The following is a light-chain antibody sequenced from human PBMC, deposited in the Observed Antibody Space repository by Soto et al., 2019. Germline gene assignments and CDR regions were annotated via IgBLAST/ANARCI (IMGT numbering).Light chain of an antibody. J-gene: IGLJ2*01. CDR1: SRDVGAYNF. V-gene: IGLV2-14*03. CDR2: DVS. CDR3: SSCTSGSTVL. Sequence: QSALTQPASVSGSPGQSITISCTGTSRDVGAYNFVSWYQQHPGKAPKLIIYDVSNRPSGVSDRFSGSKSGNTASLTISGLQTEDEADYYCSSCTSGSTVLFGGGTKLTVL.